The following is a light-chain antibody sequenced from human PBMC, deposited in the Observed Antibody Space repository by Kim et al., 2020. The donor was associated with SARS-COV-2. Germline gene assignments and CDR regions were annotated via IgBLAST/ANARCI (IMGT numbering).Light chain of an antibody. Sequence: ELTQDPAVSVALGQTVRITCQGDSLRKYYTTWYQQKARQAPVLVFYAKDKRPSGVPDRFSGSTSGNTASLTITGAQAADEADYYCTSRDSRGKVVFGGGTKVTVL. CDR1: SLRKYY. J-gene: IGLJ2*01. V-gene: IGLV3-19*01. CDR2: AKD. CDR3: TSRDSRGKVV.